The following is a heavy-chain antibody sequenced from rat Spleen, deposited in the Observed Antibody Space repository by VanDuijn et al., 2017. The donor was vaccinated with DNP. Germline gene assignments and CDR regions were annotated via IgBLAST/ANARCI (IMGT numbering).Heavy chain of an antibody. Sequence: EVQLVESGGGLVQPGRSLKLSCVASRFTFNSSWMAWIRQVPGKGLEWVASVTSSGGSTYYPDSGKGRFIISRDNARNTLYLQMNSLRSEDTATYYCARGSGTYYWYFDFWGPGTMVTVSS. V-gene: IGHV5-31*01. J-gene: IGHJ1*01. CDR3: ARGSGTYYWYFDF. CDR1: RFTFNSSW. CDR2: VTSSGGST. D-gene: IGHD5-1*01.